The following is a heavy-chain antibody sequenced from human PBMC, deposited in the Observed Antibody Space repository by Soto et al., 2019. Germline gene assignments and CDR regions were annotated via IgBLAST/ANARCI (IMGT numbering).Heavy chain of an antibody. D-gene: IGHD5-18*01. CDR2: MNPNSGNT. V-gene: IGHV1-8*01. CDR3: ARGRRRFGYSYGYFGKNYYYYGMDV. J-gene: IGHJ6*02. CDR1: GYTFTSYD. Sequence: ASVKVSCKASGYTFTSYDINWVRQATGQGLEWMGWMNPNSGNTGYAQKFQGRVTMTRNTSISTAYMVMSSLRSEDTAVYYCARGRRRFGYSYGYFGKNYYYYGMDVWGQGTAVTVSS.